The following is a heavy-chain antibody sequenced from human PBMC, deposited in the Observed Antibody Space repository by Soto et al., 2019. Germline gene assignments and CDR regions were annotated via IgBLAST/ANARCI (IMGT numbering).Heavy chain of an antibody. CDR2: IYYSGST. V-gene: IGHV4-31*03. J-gene: IGHJ4*02. CDR3: ARAPKVVAQRAYYFDY. CDR1: GGSISSGGYY. Sequence: SETLSLTCTVSGGSISSGGYYWSWIRQHPGKGLEWIGYIYYSGSTYYNPSLKSRVTISVDTSKSQFSLKLSSVTAADTAVYYCARAPKVVAQRAYYFDYWGQGTLVTVSS. D-gene: IGHD2-15*01.